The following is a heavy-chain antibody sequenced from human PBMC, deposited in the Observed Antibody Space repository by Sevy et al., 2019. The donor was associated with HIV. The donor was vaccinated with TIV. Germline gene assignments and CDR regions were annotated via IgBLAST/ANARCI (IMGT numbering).Heavy chain of an antibody. J-gene: IGHJ6*02. CDR2: IKGDGSEK. Sequence: GGSLRLSCAASGFTFSNYWMTWVRQAPGKGPEWVANIKGDGSEKYYVDSVRGRFTISRDNAKNSLYLQMNSLRGEDTALYYCARDCNSATCLWGLDVWGQGTTVTVSS. V-gene: IGHV3-7*03. CDR3: ARDCNSATCLWGLDV. D-gene: IGHD1-26*01. CDR1: GFTFSNYW.